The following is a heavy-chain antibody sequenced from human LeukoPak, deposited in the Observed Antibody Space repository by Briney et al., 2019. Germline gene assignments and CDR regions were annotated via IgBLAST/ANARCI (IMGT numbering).Heavy chain of an antibody. V-gene: IGHV1-18*01. D-gene: IGHD3-10*01. Sequence: ASVKVSCKASGGTFSSYAISWVRQAPGQGLEWMGWISAYNGNTNYAQKLQGRVTMTTDTSTSTAYMELRSLRSDDTAVYYCARPGITMVRGVITPLLYYFDYWGQGTLVTVSS. CDR3: ARPGITMVRGVITPLLYYFDY. J-gene: IGHJ4*02. CDR2: ISAYNGNT. CDR1: GGTFSSYA.